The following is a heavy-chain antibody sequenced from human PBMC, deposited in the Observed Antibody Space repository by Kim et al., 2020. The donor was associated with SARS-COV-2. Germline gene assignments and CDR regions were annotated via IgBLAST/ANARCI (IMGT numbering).Heavy chain of an antibody. CDR1: GGTFSSYA. D-gene: IGHD3-22*01. CDR2: IIPIFGTA. Sequence: SVEVSCKASGGTFSSYAISWVLQAPGQGLEWMGGIIPIFGTANYAQKFQGRVTITADESTSTAYMELSSLRSEDTAVYYCASSLDSSGYLGAFDIWGQGTMVTVSS. V-gene: IGHV1-69*13. CDR3: ASSLDSSGYLGAFDI. J-gene: IGHJ3*02.